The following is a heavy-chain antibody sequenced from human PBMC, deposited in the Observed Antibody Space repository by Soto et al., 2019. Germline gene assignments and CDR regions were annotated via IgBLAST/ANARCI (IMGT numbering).Heavy chain of an antibody. J-gene: IGHJ4*02. V-gene: IGHV4-31*03. CDR1: GGSISSGGYY. CDR3: AREYGSTWYSYFDS. Sequence: PSETLSLTCTVSGGSISSGGYYWSWIRQHPGKGLEWIGYIYYSGSTYYNPSLKSRVTISVDTSKNQFSLKLSSVTAADTAVYYCAREYGSTWYSYFDSWGQGTLVTVSS. D-gene: IGHD6-13*01. CDR2: IYYSGST.